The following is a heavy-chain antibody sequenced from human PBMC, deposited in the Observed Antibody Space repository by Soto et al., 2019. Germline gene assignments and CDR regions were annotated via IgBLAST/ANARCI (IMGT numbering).Heavy chain of an antibody. V-gene: IGHV3-33*01. CDR1: GFTFSSYG. CDR2: IWYDGSNK. CDR3: ARDQRPYDFLSVPAPTNEWFVP. D-gene: IGHD3-3*01. Sequence: PGGSLRLSCAASGFTFSSYGMHWVRQAPGKGLEWVAVIWYDGSNKYYADSVKGRFTISRDNSKNTLYLQMNSLRAEDTAVYYCARDQRPYDFLSVPAPTNEWFVPWGQGTLVTVSS. J-gene: IGHJ5*02.